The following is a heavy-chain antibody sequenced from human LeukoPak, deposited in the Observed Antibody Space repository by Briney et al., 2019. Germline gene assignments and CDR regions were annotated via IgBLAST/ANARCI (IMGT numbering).Heavy chain of an antibody. CDR1: GLTFSSYA. CDR2: ISGGGGST. D-gene: IGHD3-3*01. Sequence: PGGSLRLSCAASGLTFSSYAMNWVRQAPGKGLEWVSAISGGGGSTYYAGSVKGRFTISRDNSKSTLYLQMNGLRAEDTAVYFCARDPSAWHQPIDSWGQGTLVTVSS. V-gene: IGHV3-23*01. CDR3: ARDPSAWHQPIDS. J-gene: IGHJ4*02.